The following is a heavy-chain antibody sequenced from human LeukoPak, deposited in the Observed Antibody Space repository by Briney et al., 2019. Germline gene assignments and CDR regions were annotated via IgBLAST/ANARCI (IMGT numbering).Heavy chain of an antibody. D-gene: IGHD3-16*01. Sequence: GASVTVSCKVSGYTLTELSMHWVRQAPGKGREWMGGFDPEDGETIYAQKFQGRVTMTEDTSTDTAYMELSSLRSEDTAVYYCATRDYDYVSHYFDYWGQGTLVTVSS. CDR2: FDPEDGET. CDR3: ATRDYDYVSHYFDY. J-gene: IGHJ4*02. CDR1: GYTLTELS. V-gene: IGHV1-24*01.